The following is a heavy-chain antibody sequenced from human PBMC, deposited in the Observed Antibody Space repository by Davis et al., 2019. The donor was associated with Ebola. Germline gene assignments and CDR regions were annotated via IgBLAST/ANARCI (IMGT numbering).Heavy chain of an antibody. CDR3: ARRLTYYYDSSGYYTTQYYFDY. J-gene: IGHJ4*02. CDR2: IYYSGST. CDR1: GGSISSYY. Sequence: MPSETLSLTCTVSGGSISSYYWSWIRQPPGKGLEWIGYIYYSGSTNYNPSLKSRVTISVDTSKNQFSLKLSSVTATDTAVYYCARRLTYYYDSSGYYTTQYYFDYWGQGTLVTVSS. V-gene: IGHV4-59*08. D-gene: IGHD3-22*01.